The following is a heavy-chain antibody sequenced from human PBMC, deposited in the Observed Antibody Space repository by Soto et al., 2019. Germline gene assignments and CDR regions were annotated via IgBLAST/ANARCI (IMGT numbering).Heavy chain of an antibody. CDR3: AKPSSASSDPLEWLFLAFDY. V-gene: IGHV3-30*18. CDR1: GYTFTSYY. D-gene: IGHD3-3*01. Sequence: SCKASGYTFTSYYMPWVRQAPGKGLGWVAVISYDGSNKYYADSVKGRFTISRDNSKNTLYLQMNSLRAEDTAVYYCAKPSSASSDPLEWLFLAFDYWGQGTLVTVSS. CDR2: ISYDGSNK. J-gene: IGHJ4*02.